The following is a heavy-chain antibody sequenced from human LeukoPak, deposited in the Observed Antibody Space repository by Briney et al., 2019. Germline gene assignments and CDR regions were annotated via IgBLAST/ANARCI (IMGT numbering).Heavy chain of an antibody. CDR2: ISSSGSTI. V-gene: IGHV3-11*01. D-gene: IGHD4-17*01. J-gene: IGHJ1*01. Sequence: GGSLRLSCAVSGFTFSDYYMSWIRQAPGKGLEWVSYISSSGSTIYYADSVKGRFTISRDNAKNSLYLQMNSLRAEDTAVYYCARDPTADLAEYFQHWGQGTLVTVSS. CDR3: ARDPTADLAEYFQH. CDR1: GFTFSDYY.